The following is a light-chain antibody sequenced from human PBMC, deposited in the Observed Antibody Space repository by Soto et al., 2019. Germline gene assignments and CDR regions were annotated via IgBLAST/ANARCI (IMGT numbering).Light chain of an antibody. CDR1: QSVSSN. V-gene: IGKV3D-15*01. J-gene: IGKJ1*01. Sequence: IVMTHSPATLSVSPGDGVALSCRASQSVSSNLAWYQQKPGQAPRLLIYGASTRATGIPARFSGSGSGTDFTLTINRLEPEDFAMYFCQQYGSSPWTFGRGTKVDIK. CDR3: QQYGSSPWT. CDR2: GAS.